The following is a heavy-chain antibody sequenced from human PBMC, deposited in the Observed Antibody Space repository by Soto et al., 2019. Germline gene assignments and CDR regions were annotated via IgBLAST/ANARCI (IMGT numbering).Heavy chain of an antibody. Sequence: EVQLLESGGGLVQPGGSLRLSCAASGFTFSSYAMSWIRQAPGKGLEWVSAISGSGGSTYYADSVKSRFTISRDNSKNTLYLQMNSLRAEDTAVYYCVKDGLWFGELWPVDPWGQGTLVTVSS. J-gene: IGHJ5*02. CDR3: VKDGLWFGELWPVDP. D-gene: IGHD3-10*01. V-gene: IGHV3-23*01. CDR2: ISGSGGST. CDR1: GFTFSSYA.